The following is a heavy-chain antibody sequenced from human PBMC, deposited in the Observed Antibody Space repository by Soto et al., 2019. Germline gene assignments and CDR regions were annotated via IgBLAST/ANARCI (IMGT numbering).Heavy chain of an antibody. Sequence: GGSLRLSCAASGFTFSSYAMSWVRQAPGKGLEWVSAISGSGGSTYYADSVKGRFTISRDNSKNTLYLQMNSLRAEDTAVYYCAIGGDSSSWLYYWGKGTLVTVSS. CDR3: AIGGDSSSWLYY. CDR2: ISGSGGST. D-gene: IGHD6-13*01. J-gene: IGHJ4*02. V-gene: IGHV3-23*01. CDR1: GFTFSSYA.